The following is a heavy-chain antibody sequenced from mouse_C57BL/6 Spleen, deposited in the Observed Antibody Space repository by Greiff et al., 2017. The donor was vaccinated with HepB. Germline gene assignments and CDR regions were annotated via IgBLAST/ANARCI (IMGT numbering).Heavy chain of an antibody. CDR1: GFTFSNYW. D-gene: IGHD1-1*01. V-gene: IGHV6-3*01. CDR2: IRLKSDNYAT. J-gene: IGHJ1*03. Sequence: EVQLQQSGGGLVQPGGSMKLSCVASGFTFSNYWMNWVRQSPEKGLEWVAQIRLKSDNYATHYAESVKGRFTISRDDSKSSVYLQMNNLRAEDTGIYYCTGGATVVRYFDVWGTGTTVTVSS. CDR3: TGGATVVRYFDV.